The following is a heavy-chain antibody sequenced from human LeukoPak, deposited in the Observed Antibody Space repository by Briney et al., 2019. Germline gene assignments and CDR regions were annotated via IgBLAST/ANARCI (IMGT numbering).Heavy chain of an antibody. Sequence: GGSLRLSCEASGFTFSAYAMTWVRQAPGKGLEWVSAISGSGGSTYYADSVKGRFTISRDNSKNTLYLQMNSLRAEDTAVYYCAKGYSHGPDYWGQGTLVTVSS. D-gene: IGHD5-18*01. CDR2: ISGSGGST. CDR1: GFTFSAYA. J-gene: IGHJ4*02. V-gene: IGHV3-23*01. CDR3: AKGYSHGPDY.